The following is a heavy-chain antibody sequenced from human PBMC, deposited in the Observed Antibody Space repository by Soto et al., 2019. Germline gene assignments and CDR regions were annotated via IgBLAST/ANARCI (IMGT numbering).Heavy chain of an antibody. CDR3: AKGGWYTSSARSDC. V-gene: IGHV3-30*18. J-gene: IGHJ4*02. CDR1: GFTLSGVD. Sequence: QVQLVESGGGVVQPGTSLRLSCSASGFTLSGVDMHWVRQAPGKVLEWVAVMSYDGRNQYYAESVKGRFTVSRDSSKSTLYLQMNSLRTEDAAVYYCAKGGWYTSSARSDCWGQGTLVTVSS. D-gene: IGHD6-6*01. CDR2: MSYDGRNQ.